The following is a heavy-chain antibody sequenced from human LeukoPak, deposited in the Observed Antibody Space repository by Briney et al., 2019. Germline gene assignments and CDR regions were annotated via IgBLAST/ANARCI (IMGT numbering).Heavy chain of an antibody. Sequence: ASVKVSCKASGGTFSSYAISWVRQAPGQGLEWVGRIIPIFGIANYAQKFQGRVTITADKSTSTAYMELSSLRSEDTAVYYCASGYYDSSGYSDYWGQGTLVTVSS. V-gene: IGHV1-69*04. CDR2: IIPIFGIA. D-gene: IGHD3-22*01. CDR3: ASGYYDSSGYSDY. CDR1: GGTFSSYA. J-gene: IGHJ4*02.